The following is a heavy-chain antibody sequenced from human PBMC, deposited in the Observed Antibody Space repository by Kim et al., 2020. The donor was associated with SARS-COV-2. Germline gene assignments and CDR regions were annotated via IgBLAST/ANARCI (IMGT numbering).Heavy chain of an antibody. D-gene: IGHD4-17*01. Sequence: TSYAQKFQGRVTMTRDTSTSTVYMELSSLRSEDTAVYYCARSRLRGRFDYWGQGTLVTVSS. CDR2: T. V-gene: IGHV1-46*01. J-gene: IGHJ4*02. CDR3: ARSRLRGRFDY.